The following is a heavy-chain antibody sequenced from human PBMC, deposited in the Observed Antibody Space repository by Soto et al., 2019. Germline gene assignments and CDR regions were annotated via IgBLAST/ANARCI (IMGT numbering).Heavy chain of an antibody. CDR2: IYYSGST. CDR3: ARHFGAYYYDSSGYYLDY. CDR1: GGSISSSSYY. D-gene: IGHD3-22*01. Sequence: PSETLSLTCTVSGGSISSSSYYWGWIRQPPGKGLEWIGSIYYSGSTYYNPSLKSRVTISVDTSKNQFSLKLSSVTAADTAVYYCARHFGAYYYDSSGYYLDYWGQGTLVTVSS. J-gene: IGHJ4*02. V-gene: IGHV4-39*01.